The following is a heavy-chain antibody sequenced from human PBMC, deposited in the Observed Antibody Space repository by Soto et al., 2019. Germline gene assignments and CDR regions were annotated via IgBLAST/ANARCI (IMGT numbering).Heavy chain of an antibody. J-gene: IGHJ5*02. CDR1: GSTFTSYD. CDR2: MNPNSGNT. V-gene: IGHV1-8*01. Sequence: ASVKVSCKASGSTFTSYDINWVRQATGQGLEWMGWMNPNSGNTGHAQKFQGRVTMTRNTSISTAYMELSSLRSEDTAVYYCARGREYSGYDFSSWGQGTLVTVSS. CDR3: ARGREYSGYDFSS. D-gene: IGHD5-12*01.